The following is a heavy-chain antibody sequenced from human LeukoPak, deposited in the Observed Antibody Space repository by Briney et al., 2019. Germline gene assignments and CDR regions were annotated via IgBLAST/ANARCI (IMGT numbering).Heavy chain of an antibody. CDR1: GGTFSSYA. CDR2: IIPIFGTA. CDR3: ARSGYYDSGNWFDP. D-gene: IGHD3-10*01. Sequence: SVKVPCKASGGTFSSYAISWVRQAPGQGLEWMGGIIPIFGTANYAQKFQGRVTITTDESASTAYMELSSLRSEDTAVYYCARSGYYDSGNWFDPWGQGTLVTVSS. V-gene: IGHV1-69*05. J-gene: IGHJ5*02.